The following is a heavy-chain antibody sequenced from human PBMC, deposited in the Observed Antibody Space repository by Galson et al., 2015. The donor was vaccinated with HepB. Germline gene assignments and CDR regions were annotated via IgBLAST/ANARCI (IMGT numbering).Heavy chain of an antibody. J-gene: IGHJ4*02. CDR3: AHRLGSTSSFDY. CDR2: IYWNDDK. D-gene: IGHD6-6*01. CDR1: GFSLSTSGVG. V-gene: IGHV2-5*01. Sequence: PALVKPTQTLTLTCTFSGFSLSTSGVGVGWIRQPPGKALEWLALIYWNDDKRHSPSLKSRLTITKDTSKNQVVLIMTNMDPVDTATYYCAHRLGSTSSFDYWGQGTLVTVSS.